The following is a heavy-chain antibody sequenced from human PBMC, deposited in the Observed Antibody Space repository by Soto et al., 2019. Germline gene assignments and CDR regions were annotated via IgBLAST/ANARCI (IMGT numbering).Heavy chain of an antibody. CDR1: AFTFSDHG. V-gene: IGHV3-33*03. D-gene: IGHD5-18*01. CDR3: ASSGRADFTFMVKNLYYGLDV. CDR2: IDGGNR. Sequence: QLVESGGGVVQPGGSLRLSCSATPSAFTFSDHGMHWVRQTPGKGLEWLAVIDGGNRYYADSVKGRFTISSNNSANKLCLKMNSLTDEDTGVYYCASSGRADFTFMVKNLYYGLDVWGHGTTVAVSS. J-gene: IGHJ6*02.